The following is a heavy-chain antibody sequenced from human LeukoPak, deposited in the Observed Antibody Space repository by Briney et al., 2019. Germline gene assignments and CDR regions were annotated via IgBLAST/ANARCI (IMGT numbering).Heavy chain of an antibody. V-gene: IGHV4-4*07. J-gene: IGHJ6*03. CDR3: ARAQPEAWFGELIYYYYYYMDV. Sequence: SETLSLTCTVPGGSISSYYWSWIRQPAGKGLEWIGRIYSSGSTNYNPSLKSRVTMSVDTSKNQFSLKLSSVTAADTAVYYCARAQPEAWFGELIYYYYYYMDVWGKGTTVTVSS. CDR2: IYSSGST. CDR1: GGSISSYY. D-gene: IGHD3-10*01.